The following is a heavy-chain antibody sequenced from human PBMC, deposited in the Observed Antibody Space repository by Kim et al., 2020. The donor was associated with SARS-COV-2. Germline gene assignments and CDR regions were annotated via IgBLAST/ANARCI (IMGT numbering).Heavy chain of an antibody. CDR3: ARDSDPMVRGVIIFGY. CDR2: ISYDGSNK. D-gene: IGHD3-10*01. V-gene: IGHV3-30*04. Sequence: GGSLRLSCAASGFTFSSYAMHWVRQAPGKGLEWVAVISYDGSNKYYADSVKGRFTISRDNSKNTLYLQMNSLRAEDTAVYYCARDSDPMVRGVIIFGYWGQGTLVTVSS. CDR1: GFTFSSYA. J-gene: IGHJ4*02.